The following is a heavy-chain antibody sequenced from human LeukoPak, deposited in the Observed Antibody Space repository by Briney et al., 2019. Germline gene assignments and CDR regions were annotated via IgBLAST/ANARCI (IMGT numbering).Heavy chain of an antibody. V-gene: IGHV3-48*01. CDR3: ARDGHHDY. CDR1: GFTFSSYS. J-gene: IGHJ4*02. CDR2: IESSSSPK. Sequence: GGSLRLSCAASGFTFSSYSMHWVRRAPGKGLEWISYIESSSSPKYYAGSVNGRFTISRDNAKNSLYLQMNSLRAEDTAVYYCARDGHHDYWGQGTLVTVSS.